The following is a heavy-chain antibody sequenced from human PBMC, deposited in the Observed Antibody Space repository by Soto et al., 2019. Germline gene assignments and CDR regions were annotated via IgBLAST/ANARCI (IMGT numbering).Heavy chain of an antibody. J-gene: IGHJ6*02. Sequence: QVQLVQSGAEVTKPGASVKVSCKASGYTFTNYYIHWVRQAPGQGLEWMGWIDGDSGDTKDAQKFQGWVTMTRDTSINTAYMELSRLTSDDTDVYYCAITPNNGMAGVYGMDAWGQGTTVNVSS. CDR3: AITPNNGMAGVYGMDA. CDR2: IDGDSGDT. V-gene: IGHV1-2*04. CDR1: GYTFTNYY. D-gene: IGHD2-8*01.